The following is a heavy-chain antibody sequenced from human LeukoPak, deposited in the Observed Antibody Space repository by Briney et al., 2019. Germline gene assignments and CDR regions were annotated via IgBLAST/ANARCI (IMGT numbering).Heavy chain of an antibody. CDR2: ISGSGGST. CDR1: GFTFSSYA. CDR3: AKDLSVLLWFGELLFDY. D-gene: IGHD3-10*01. Sequence: GGSLRLSCAASGFTFSSYAVSWVRQAPGKGLEWVSAISGSGGSTYYADSVKGRFTISRDNSKNTLYLQMNSLRAEVTAVYYCAKDLSVLLWFGELLFDYWGQGTLVTVSS. V-gene: IGHV3-23*01. J-gene: IGHJ4*02.